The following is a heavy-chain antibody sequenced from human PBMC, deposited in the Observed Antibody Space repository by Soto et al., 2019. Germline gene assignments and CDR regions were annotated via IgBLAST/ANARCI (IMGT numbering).Heavy chain of an antibody. J-gene: IGHJ6*02. Sequence: GGSLRLSCAASGFTFSSYAMGWVRQAPGKGLEWVSAISGSGGSTYYADSVKGRFTISRDNSKNTLYLQMNSLRAEDTAVYYCAKDQYGSGSYHYYYGMDVWGQGTTVTVSS. V-gene: IGHV3-23*01. CDR2: ISGSGGST. CDR1: GFTFSSYA. CDR3: AKDQYGSGSYHYYYGMDV. D-gene: IGHD3-10*01.